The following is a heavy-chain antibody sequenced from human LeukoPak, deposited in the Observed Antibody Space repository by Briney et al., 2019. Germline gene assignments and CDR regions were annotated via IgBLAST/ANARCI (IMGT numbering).Heavy chain of an antibody. V-gene: IGHV3-21*01. CDR2: ISSSSSYI. Sequence: GGSLRLSCAASGFTFSSYSMNWVRQAPGKGLEWVSSISSSSSYIYYAGSVKGRFTISRDNAKNSLYLQMNSLRAEDTAVYYCARVSSSWCNDYWGQGTLVTVSS. J-gene: IGHJ4*02. D-gene: IGHD6-13*01. CDR3: ARVSSSWCNDY. CDR1: GFTFSSYS.